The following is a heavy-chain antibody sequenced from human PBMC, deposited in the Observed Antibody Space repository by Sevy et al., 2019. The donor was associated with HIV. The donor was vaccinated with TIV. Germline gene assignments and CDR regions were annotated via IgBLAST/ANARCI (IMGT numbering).Heavy chain of an antibody. Sequence: GGSLRLSCAASGFTFSRYSMNWVRQAPGKGLEWVSAISGSGGSTYYADSVKGRFTISRDNSKNTMCLQMNSLRAEDTAVYYCAKPIVVVPAAIIAAAGNFDYWGQGTLVTVSS. V-gene: IGHV3-23*01. D-gene: IGHD2-2*02. J-gene: IGHJ4*02. CDR2: ISGSGGST. CDR3: AKPIVVVPAAIIAAAGNFDY. CDR1: GFTFSRYS.